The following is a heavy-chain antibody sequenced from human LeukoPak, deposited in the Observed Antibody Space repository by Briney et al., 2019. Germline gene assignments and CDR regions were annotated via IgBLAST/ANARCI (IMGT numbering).Heavy chain of an antibody. J-gene: IGHJ5*02. V-gene: IGHV4-59*12. D-gene: IGHD6-19*01. CDR3: ARDHSSWFDP. CDR2: IYYSGST. CDR1: GGSINSYY. Sequence: SETLSLTCTVSGGSINSYYWSWIRQPPGKGLEWIGYIYYSGSTNYNPSLKSRVTISVDTSKNQFSLKLSSVTAADTAVYYCARDHSSWFDPWGQGTLVTVSS.